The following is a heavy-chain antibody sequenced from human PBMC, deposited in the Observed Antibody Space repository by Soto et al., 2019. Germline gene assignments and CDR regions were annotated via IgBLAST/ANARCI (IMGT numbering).Heavy chain of an antibody. CDR2: IIPIFGTA. CDR1: GGTFSSYA. J-gene: IGHJ4*02. D-gene: IGHD6-19*01. Sequence: SVTVSSKPSGGTFSSYAISWVRQAPGQGLEWMGGIIPIFGTANYAQKFQGRVTITADESTSTAYMELSSLRSEDTAVYYCASVAGNYFDYWGQGTLVTVSS. V-gene: IGHV1-69*01. CDR3: ASVAGNYFDY.